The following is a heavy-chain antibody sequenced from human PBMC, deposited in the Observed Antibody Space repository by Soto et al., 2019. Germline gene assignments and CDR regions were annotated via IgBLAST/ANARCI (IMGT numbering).Heavy chain of an antibody. CDR2: ISYDGSNK. CDR1: GFTFSSYG. CDR3: AKDLGSRGYCSGGSCYYYYYYGMDV. Sequence: GGSLRLSCAASGFTFSSYGMHWVRQAPGKGLEWVAVISYDGSNKYYADSVKGRFTISRDNSKNTLYLQMNSLRAEDTAVYYCAKDLGSRGYCSGGSCYYYYYYGMDVWGQGTTVTVSS. J-gene: IGHJ6*02. V-gene: IGHV3-30*18. D-gene: IGHD2-15*01.